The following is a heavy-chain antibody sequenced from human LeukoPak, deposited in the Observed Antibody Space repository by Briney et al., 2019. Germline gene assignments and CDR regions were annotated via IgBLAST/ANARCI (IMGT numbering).Heavy chain of an antibody. V-gene: IGHV3-74*01. CDR2: IASDGSST. CDR1: GFTFSSYA. Sequence: PGGSLRPSCAASGFTFSSYAMSWVRQAPGKGLVWVSRIASDGSSTTYADSVKGRFSISRDNAKNTLYLQMNSLRAEDTAVYYCARGRPHGNDYWGQGTLVTVSS. J-gene: IGHJ4*02. CDR3: ARGRPHGNDY. D-gene: IGHD4-23*01.